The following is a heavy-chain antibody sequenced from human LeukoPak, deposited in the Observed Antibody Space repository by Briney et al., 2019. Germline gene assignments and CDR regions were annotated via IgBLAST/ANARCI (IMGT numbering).Heavy chain of an antibody. Sequence: SETLSLTCAVYGGSFSGYCWSWIRQPPGKGLEWIGEINHSGSTNYNPSLKSRVTISVDTSKNQFSLKLSSVTAADTAVYYCARERRRTSCYGMDVWGKGTTVTVSS. CDR2: INHSGST. V-gene: IGHV4-34*01. CDR3: ARERRRTSCYGMDV. J-gene: IGHJ6*04. D-gene: IGHD2-2*01. CDR1: GGSFSGYC.